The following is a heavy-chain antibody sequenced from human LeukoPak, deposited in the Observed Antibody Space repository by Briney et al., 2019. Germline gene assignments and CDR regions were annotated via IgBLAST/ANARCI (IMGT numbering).Heavy chain of an antibody. D-gene: IGHD2-2*01. CDR1: GFTFSSYG. J-gene: IGHJ4*02. CDR3: AKAYCTSTSCYAAVDY. CDR2: ISGSGGST. Sequence: GGSLRLSCAASGFTFSSYGMSWVRQAPGKGLEWVSAISGSGGSTYYADSVKGRFTISRDNSKNTLYLQMNSLRAEDTAVYYCAKAYCTSTSCYAAVDYWGQGTLVTVSS. V-gene: IGHV3-23*01.